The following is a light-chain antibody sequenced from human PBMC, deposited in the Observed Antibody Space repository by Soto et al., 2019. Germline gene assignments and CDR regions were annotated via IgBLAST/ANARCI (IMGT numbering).Light chain of an antibody. Sequence: DIQLTQSPSFLSASVGDRAAITCRASLDIRSYLAWYQQKPGRAPKRLIYAASSLQSGVPSRFSGSGSGTEFTLTITSLQPEDFATYYCLQHDSYPRTFGQGTKVDI. CDR1: LDIRSY. CDR3: LQHDSYPRT. CDR2: AAS. V-gene: IGKV1-9*01. J-gene: IGKJ1*01.